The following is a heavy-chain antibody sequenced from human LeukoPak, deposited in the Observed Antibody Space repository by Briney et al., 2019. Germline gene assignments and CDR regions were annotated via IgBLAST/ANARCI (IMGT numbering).Heavy chain of an antibody. J-gene: IGHJ3*02. CDR2: ISSSGGST. CDR3: AKTLVTGYYDSSGYYSDAFDI. V-gene: IGHV3-23*01. D-gene: IGHD3-22*01. CDR1: GFTFSSYG. Sequence: GGSLRLSCAASGFTFSSYGMSWVRQAPGKGLEWVSTISSSGGSTYYADSVKGRFTISRDNSKNTLYLQMNSLRAEDTAVYYCAKTLVTGYYDSSGYYSDAFDIWGQGTMVTVSS.